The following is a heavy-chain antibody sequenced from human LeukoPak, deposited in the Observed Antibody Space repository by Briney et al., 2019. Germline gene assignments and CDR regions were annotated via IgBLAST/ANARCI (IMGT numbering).Heavy chain of an antibody. J-gene: IGHJ4*02. CDR3: AKAWGYSSSWSPFAY. Sequence: GGSLRLSCAASGFTFSSYAMSWVRQAPGKGLEWVSAISGSGGSTYYADSVKGRFTISRDNSKNTLYLQMNSLRAEDTAVYYCAKAWGYSSSWSPFAYWGQGTLVTVSS. V-gene: IGHV3-23*01. CDR1: GFTFSSYA. D-gene: IGHD6-13*01. CDR2: ISGSGGST.